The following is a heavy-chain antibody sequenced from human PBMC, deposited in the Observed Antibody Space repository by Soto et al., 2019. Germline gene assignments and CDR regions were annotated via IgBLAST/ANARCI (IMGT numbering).Heavy chain of an antibody. CDR3: ARDQFSIGATPGDAFDI. CDR1: GYTFTSYG. D-gene: IGHD5-12*01. J-gene: IGHJ4*02. V-gene: IGHV1-18*01. Sequence: GASVKVSCKASGYTFTSYGISWVRQAPGQGLEWMGWISAYNGNTNYAQKLQGRVTMTTDTSTSTAYMELRSLRSDDTAVYYCARDQFSIGATPGDAFDIWGQGTLVTVSS. CDR2: ISAYNGNT.